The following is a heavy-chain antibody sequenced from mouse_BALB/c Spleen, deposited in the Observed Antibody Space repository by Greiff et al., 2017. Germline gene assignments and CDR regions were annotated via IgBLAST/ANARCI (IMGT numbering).Heavy chain of an antibody. CDR3: ARDGITTDFFAY. CDR1: GFTFSDYY. D-gene: IGHD2-4*01. V-gene: IGHV5-4*02. Sequence: EVMLVESGGGLVKPGGSLKLSCAASGFTFSDYYMYWVRQTPEKRLEWVATISDGGSYTYYPDSVKGRFTISRDNAKNNLYLQMSSLKSEDTAMYYCARDGITTDFFAYWGQGTLVTVSA. J-gene: IGHJ3*01. CDR2: ISDGGSYT.